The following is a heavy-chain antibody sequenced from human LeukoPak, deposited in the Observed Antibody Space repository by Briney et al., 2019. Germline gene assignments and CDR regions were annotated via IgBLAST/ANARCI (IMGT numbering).Heavy chain of an antibody. J-gene: IGHJ4*02. V-gene: IGHV3-21*04. Sequence: GGSLRLSCAASGFTFSSYSMNWVRQAPGKGLEWVSSISSSSSYIHYADSVKGRFTISRDNAKNSLYLQVNSLRAEDTAVYYCARTIVVVGYDYWGQGTLVTVSS. CDR1: GFTFSSYS. D-gene: IGHD2-2*01. CDR2: ISSSSSYI. CDR3: ARTIVVVGYDY.